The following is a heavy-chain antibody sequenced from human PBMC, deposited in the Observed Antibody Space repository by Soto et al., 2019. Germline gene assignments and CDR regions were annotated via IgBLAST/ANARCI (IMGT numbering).Heavy chain of an antibody. V-gene: IGHV3-23*01. D-gene: IGHD1-26*01. CDR2: IGDSGAST. CDR1: GFSFSSFA. J-gene: IGHJ6*04. Sequence: EVLLLESGGGLVQPGGSLRLSCEASGFSFSSFAMNWVRQAPGKGLEWVSAIGDSGASTYSAHSVKGRYTISRDNSRNTLYLQLNSMRAEDTAVYYCAKGVELDVWGNGTTVTVSS. CDR3: AKGVELDV.